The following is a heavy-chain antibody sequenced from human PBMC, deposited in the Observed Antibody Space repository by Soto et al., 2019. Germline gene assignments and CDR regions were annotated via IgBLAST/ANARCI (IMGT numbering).Heavy chain of an antibody. V-gene: IGHV3-66*01. CDR2: IYSGGST. J-gene: IGHJ5*02. Sequence: EVQLVESGGGLVQPGGSLRLSCAASGFTVSNNYINWVRQAPGKGLEWVSVIYSGGSTYYADSVKGRFTISRDNSKNTLYLQMNSLTAEDTAVYYCARAGPPTSNWFDPWGQGTLVTVSS. CDR3: ARAGPPTSNWFDP. CDR1: GFTVSNNY. D-gene: IGHD1-26*01.